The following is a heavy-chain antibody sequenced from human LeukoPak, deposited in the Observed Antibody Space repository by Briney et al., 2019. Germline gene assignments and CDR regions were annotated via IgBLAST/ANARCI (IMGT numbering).Heavy chain of an antibody. CDR3: ARVGRHCSGGSCWLDY. J-gene: IGHJ4*02. V-gene: IGHV1-46*01. Sequence: ASVKVSCKASGYTFTSYYMHWVRQAPGQGLEWVGIVNPSGGSTSYAQKFQGRVTMTRDSSTSTVYMELSSLRSDDTAVYYCARVGRHCSGGSCWLDYWGQGTLVTVSS. CDR1: GYTFTSYY. CDR2: VNPSGGST. D-gene: IGHD2-15*01.